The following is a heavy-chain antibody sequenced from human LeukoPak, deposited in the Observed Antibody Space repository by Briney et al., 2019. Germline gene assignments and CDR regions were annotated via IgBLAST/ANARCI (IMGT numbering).Heavy chain of an antibody. V-gene: IGHV1-69*05. D-gene: IGHD2-2*02. CDR2: IIPIFGTA. Sequence: SVKVSCKASGGTFSSYAISWVRQAPGQGLEWMGGIIPIFGTANYAQKSQGRVTITTDESTSTAYMELSSLRSEDTAVYYCARPSVVVPAAINDAFDIWGQGTMVTVSS. CDR3: ARPSVVVPAAINDAFDI. J-gene: IGHJ3*02. CDR1: GGTFSSYA.